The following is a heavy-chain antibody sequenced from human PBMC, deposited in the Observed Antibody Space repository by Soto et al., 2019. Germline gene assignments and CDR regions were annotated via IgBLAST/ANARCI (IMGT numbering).Heavy chain of an antibody. J-gene: IGHJ4*02. CDR3: AKGYSSGRRGLCDY. V-gene: IGHV3-23*01. D-gene: IGHD6-19*01. Sequence: EVQLLESGGGLAQPGGSLRLSCAASGFTYSSNAMNWVRQAPGKGLEWVSLISASGGTIYYADSVKGRFTISRDNSKNTLDLQMNSLRAEDTAIYYCAKGYSSGRRGLCDYWGQGTLVTVSS. CDR1: GFTYSSNA. CDR2: ISASGGTI.